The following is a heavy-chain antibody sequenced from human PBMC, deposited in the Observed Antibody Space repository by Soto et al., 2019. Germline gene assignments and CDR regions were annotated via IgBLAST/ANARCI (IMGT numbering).Heavy chain of an antibody. V-gene: IGHV1-69*06. CDR2: ITPIFGTA. Sequence: SVKVSCKASGGTFSSYAISWVRQAPGQGLEWMGGITPIFGTANYAQKFQGRVTITADKSTSTAYMELSSLRSEDTAVYYCALSGGIVATTNYYYYYGMDVWGQGTTVTVSS. CDR1: GGTFSSYA. J-gene: IGHJ6*02. D-gene: IGHD5-12*01. CDR3: ALSGGIVATTNYYYYYGMDV.